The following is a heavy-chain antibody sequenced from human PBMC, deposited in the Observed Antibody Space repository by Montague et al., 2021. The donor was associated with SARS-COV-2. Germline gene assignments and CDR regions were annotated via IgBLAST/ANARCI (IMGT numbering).Heavy chain of an antibody. J-gene: IGHJ4*02. CDR1: GFTFSSYS. CDR2: ISSSSSYI. CDR3: ARGVRGSGTRSL. Sequence: SLRLSCAASGFTFSSYSMNWVRQAPGKGLEWVSSISSSSSYIYYADSVKGRSTISRDNAKNSLYLQMNSLRAEDTAVYYCARGVRGSGTRSLWGQGTLVTVSS. V-gene: IGHV3-21*01. D-gene: IGHD2-2*01.